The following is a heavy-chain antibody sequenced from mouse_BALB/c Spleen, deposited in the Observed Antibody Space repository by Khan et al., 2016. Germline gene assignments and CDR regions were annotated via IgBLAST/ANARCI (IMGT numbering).Heavy chain of an antibody. CDR3: TRRTHYYGYYFDY. CDR1: GYTFTSYY. V-gene: IGHV1S81*02. J-gene: IGHJ2*01. D-gene: IGHD1-2*01. Sequence: QVRLQQSGAELVKPGASVKLSCKASGYTFTSYYMYWVKQRPGQGLEWIGEINPSNGGTNFNEKFKSKATLTVDKSSRTAYMQLSSLTSEDYAVYYWTRRTHYYGYYFDYWGQGTTLTVSS. CDR2: INPSNGGT.